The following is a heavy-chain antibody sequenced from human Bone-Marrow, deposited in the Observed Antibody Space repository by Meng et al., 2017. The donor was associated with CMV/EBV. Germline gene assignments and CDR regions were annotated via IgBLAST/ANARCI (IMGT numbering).Heavy chain of an antibody. J-gene: IGHJ4*02. Sequence: GESLKISCAASGFTFSSYWMHWVRQAPGKGLVWVSRINSDGSSTSYADSVKGRFTISRDNAKNTLYLQMNSLRAEDTAVDYCARGYGRFDYWGQGTLVTVSS. D-gene: IGHD5-18*01. CDR3: ARGYGRFDY. CDR2: INSDGSST. V-gene: IGHV3-74*01. CDR1: GFTFSSYW.